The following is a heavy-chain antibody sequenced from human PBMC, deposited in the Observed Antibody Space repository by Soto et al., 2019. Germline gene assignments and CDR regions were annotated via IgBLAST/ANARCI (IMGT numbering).Heavy chain of an antibody. CDR3: ARRARPDFYYMDV. CDR1: GFPLNGYA. Sequence: GGSLRLSCAASGFPLNGYAMDWVRQAPGKGLEYVSGISSNGVGTYYANSVQGRFTISRDNSKNTVYLQMGSLRPEDMAVYYCARRARPDFYYMDVWGKGTTVTVSS. V-gene: IGHV3-64*01. J-gene: IGHJ6*03. D-gene: IGHD6-6*01. CDR2: ISSNGVGT.